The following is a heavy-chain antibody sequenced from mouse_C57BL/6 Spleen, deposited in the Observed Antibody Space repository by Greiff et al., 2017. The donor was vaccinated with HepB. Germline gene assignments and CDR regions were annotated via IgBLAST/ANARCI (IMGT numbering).Heavy chain of an antibody. V-gene: IGHV1-26*01. CDR2: INPNNGGT. D-gene: IGHD1-1*01. J-gene: IGHJ1*03. CDR3: VRVDYYGSSWYFDV. CDR1: GYTFTDYY. Sequence: EVQLQQSGPELVKPGASVKISCKASGYTFTDYYMNWVKQSHGKSLEWIGDINPNNGGTSYNQKFKGKATLTVDKSSSTAYMELRSLTSEDSAVYYCVRVDYYGSSWYFDVWGTGTTVTVSS.